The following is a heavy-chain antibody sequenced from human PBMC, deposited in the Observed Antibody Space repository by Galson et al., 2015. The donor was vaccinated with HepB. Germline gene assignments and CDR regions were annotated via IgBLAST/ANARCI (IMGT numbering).Heavy chain of an antibody. Sequence: SLRLSCAASGFTFSDYYMNWVRQAPGKGLEWVSSISSSSTIYYADSVKGRFTISRDNAKNSLYLQMNSLRAEDTAVYYCARDPAEQQPGNGGQGTLVTVSS. J-gene: IGHJ4*02. CDR1: GFTFSDYY. CDR2: ISSSSTI. CDR3: ARDPAEQQPGN. D-gene: IGHD6-13*01. V-gene: IGHV3-69-1*01.